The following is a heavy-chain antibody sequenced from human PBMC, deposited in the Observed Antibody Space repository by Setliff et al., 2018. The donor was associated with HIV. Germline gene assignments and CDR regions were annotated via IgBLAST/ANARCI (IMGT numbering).Heavy chain of an antibody. CDR3: AREIQVVYTGGHYFYGIDV. CDR2: IGTGGDT. V-gene: IGHV3-13*01. Sequence: GGSLRLSCEASGFIFSSHDFHWVRQAAGQGLEWVSAIGTGGDTYYVDSVKGRFTISRDNARNSLYLQMNNLGAGDTAVYYCAREIQVVYTGGHYFYGIDVWGQGTAVTVS. J-gene: IGHJ6*02. CDR1: GFIFSSHD. D-gene: IGHD3-16*01.